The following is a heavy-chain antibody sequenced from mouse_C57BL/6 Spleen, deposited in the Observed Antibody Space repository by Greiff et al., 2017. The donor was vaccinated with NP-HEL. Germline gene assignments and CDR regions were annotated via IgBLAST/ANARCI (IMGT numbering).Heavy chain of an antibody. CDR3: ARESSSSFDY. D-gene: IGHD1-1*01. CDR2: IYPGDGDT. CDR1: GYAFSSSW. V-gene: IGHV1-82*01. J-gene: IGHJ2*01. Sequence: VQGVESGPELVKPGASVKISCKASGYAFSSSWMNWVKQRPGKGLEWIGRIYPGDGDTNYNGKFKGKATLTADKSSSTAYMQLSSLTSEDSAVYFCARESSSSFDYWGQGTTLTVSS.